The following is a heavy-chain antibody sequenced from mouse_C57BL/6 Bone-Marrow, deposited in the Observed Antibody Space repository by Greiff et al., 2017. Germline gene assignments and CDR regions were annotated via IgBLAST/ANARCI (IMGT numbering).Heavy chain of an antibody. V-gene: IGHV1-85*01. Sequence: QVQLQQSGPELVKPGASVKLSCKASGYTFTSYDINWVKQRPGQGLEWIGWIYPRDGSTKYNEKFKGKATLTVDTSSSTAYMELHSLTSEDSAVFFCASVYGSSWCYLEYWGQGTTLTVSS. CDR3: ASVYGSSWCYLEY. J-gene: IGHJ2*01. D-gene: IGHD1-1*01. CDR2: IYPRDGST. CDR1: GYTFTSYD.